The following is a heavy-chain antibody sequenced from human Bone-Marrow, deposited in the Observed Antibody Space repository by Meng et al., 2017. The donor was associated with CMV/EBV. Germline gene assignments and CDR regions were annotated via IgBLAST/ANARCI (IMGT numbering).Heavy chain of an antibody. CDR3: ARLGDD. J-gene: IGHJ4*02. Sequence: ASVKVSCKASGYTFTSYGISWVRQAPGQGLEWMGWISAYNGNTNYAQKFQGRVTMTRNTSISTAYMELSSLRSEDTAVYYCARLGDDWGQGTLVTVYS. D-gene: IGHD3-10*01. CDR1: GYTFTSYG. CDR2: ISAYNGNT. V-gene: IGHV1-18*01.